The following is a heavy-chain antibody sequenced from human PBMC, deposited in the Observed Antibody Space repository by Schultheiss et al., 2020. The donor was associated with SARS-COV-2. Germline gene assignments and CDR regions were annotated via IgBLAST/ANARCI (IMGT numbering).Heavy chain of an antibody. CDR3: ASWGSGSYYSYFDY. V-gene: IGHV2-5*08. D-gene: IGHD1-26*01. Sequence: SGPTLVKPTQTLTLTCTFSGFSLSTSGMCVSWIRQPPGKALEWLALIYWDDDKRYSPSLKSRLTITKDTSKNQVVLTMTNMDPVDTATYYCASWGSGSYYSYFDYWGQGTLVTVSS. CDR2: IYWDDDK. J-gene: IGHJ4*02. CDR1: GFSLSTSGMC.